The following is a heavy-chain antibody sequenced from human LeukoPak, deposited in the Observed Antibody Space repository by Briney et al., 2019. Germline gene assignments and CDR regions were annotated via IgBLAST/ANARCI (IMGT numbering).Heavy chain of an antibody. D-gene: IGHD3-9*01. CDR3: AREVLRYFAWTDGFDI. V-gene: IGHV1-2*02. J-gene: IGHJ3*02. CDR1: GYTFTGYY. Sequence: ASVKVSCKASGYTFTGYYMHWVRQAPGQGLEWMGWINPNSGGTNYAQKFQGRVTMTRDTSISTAYMELSRLRSDDTAVYYCAREVLRYFAWTDGFDIWGQGTMVTVSS. CDR2: INPNSGGT.